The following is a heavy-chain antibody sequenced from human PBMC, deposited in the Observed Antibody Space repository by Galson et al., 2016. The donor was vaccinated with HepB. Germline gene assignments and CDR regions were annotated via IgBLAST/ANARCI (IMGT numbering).Heavy chain of an antibody. V-gene: IGHV6-1*01. CDR1: GDSVSSIDAA. CDR2: TYYRSKWYF. D-gene: IGHD7-27*01. CDR3: ARSYLLGRGFGW. Sequence: CAISGDSVSSIDAAWNWIRQSPARGLEWLGRTYYRSKWYFDYAVSVKSRMTINPDTSKNQLSLYLNSVTPEDTAVYYCARSYLLGRGFGWWGQGTLVTVSS. J-gene: IGHJ4*02.